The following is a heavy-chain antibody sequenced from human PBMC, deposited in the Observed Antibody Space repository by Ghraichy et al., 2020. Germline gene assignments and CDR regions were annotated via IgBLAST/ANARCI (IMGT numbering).Heavy chain of an antibody. CDR1: GYSISSGYY. V-gene: IGHV4-38-2*02. CDR3: ARGPKSVFDI. CDR2: IYHSGST. D-gene: IGHD5/OR15-5a*01. J-gene: IGHJ3*02. Sequence: SETLSLTCTVSGYSISSGYYWGWIRQPPGKGLEWIGSIYHSGSTYYNPSLKSRVTISVDTSKNQFSLKLSSVTAADTAVYYCARGPKSVFDIWGQGTMVTVSS.